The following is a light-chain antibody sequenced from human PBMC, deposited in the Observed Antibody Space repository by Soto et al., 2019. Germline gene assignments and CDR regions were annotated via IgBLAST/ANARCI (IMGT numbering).Light chain of an antibody. J-gene: IGKJ4*01. CDR3: QQYYTTPLT. V-gene: IGKV4-1*01. CDR2: WAS. CDR1: QSVLYSSNNRNY. Sequence: DIVMTQSPDSLAVSLGERATINCKSSQSVLYSSNNRNYLAWYQQKPGQSPELLISWASTRESGVPDRFSGSGSGTDFTLTISSLQAEDVALYYCQQYYTTPLTFGGGTKVDIK.